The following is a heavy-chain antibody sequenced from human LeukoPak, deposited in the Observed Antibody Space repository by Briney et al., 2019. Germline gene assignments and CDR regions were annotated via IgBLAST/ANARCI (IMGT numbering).Heavy chain of an antibody. CDR2: ISYVGSNK. D-gene: IGHD3-22*01. Sequence: GGSLRLSCAASGFTFSSYAMHWVRQAPGKGLEWVAVISYVGSNKYYADSVKGRFTISRDNSKNTLYLQMNSLRAEDTAVYYCARERTTMIVVVITGGYYFDYWGQGTLVTVSS. CDR1: GFTFSSYA. J-gene: IGHJ4*02. V-gene: IGHV3-30-3*01. CDR3: ARERTTMIVVVITGGYYFDY.